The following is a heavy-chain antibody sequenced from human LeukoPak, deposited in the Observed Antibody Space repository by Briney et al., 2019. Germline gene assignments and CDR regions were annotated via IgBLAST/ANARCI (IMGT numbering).Heavy chain of an antibody. V-gene: IGHV3-48*01. CDR3: ARDGTVAASFDY. J-gene: IGHJ4*02. D-gene: IGHD6-19*01. CDR1: VFTFSTYG. Sequence: GGSLRLSCAASVFTFSTYGMSWVRQAPGKGLDWVSYISTGSSTMYYADSVKGRFTISRDNVKNSLDLQMNSLRAEDTAMYYCARDGTVAASFDYWGQGTLVTVSS. CDR2: ISTGSSTM.